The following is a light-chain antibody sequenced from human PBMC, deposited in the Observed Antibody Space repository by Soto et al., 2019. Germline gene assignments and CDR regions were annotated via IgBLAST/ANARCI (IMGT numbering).Light chain of an antibody. CDR3: SSDAGNYNYV. Sequence: QSALTQPPSASGSPGQSVTIPCTGTSSDVGGYDHVSWYQQHPGKAPKLMIYEVTKRPAGVPDRFSGSKSGNTASLTVSELQAEDEADYFCSSDAGNYNYVFGTGTKVTVL. CDR2: EVT. J-gene: IGLJ1*01. V-gene: IGLV2-8*01. CDR1: SSDVGGYDH.